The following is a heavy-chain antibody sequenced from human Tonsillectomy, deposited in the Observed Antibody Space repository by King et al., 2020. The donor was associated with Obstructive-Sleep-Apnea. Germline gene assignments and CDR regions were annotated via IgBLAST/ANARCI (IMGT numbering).Heavy chain of an antibody. CDR2: ISSSSSYI. V-gene: IGHV3-21*01. Sequence: VQLVESGGGLVKPGGSLRLSCAASGFTFSSYSMNWVRQAPGKGLEWVSSISSSSSYIYYADSVKGRFTISRDNAKNSLYLQMKSLRAEDPAVYYCASWSSMGAGNYWGQGTLVTVSS. CDR3: ASWSSMGAGNY. J-gene: IGHJ4*02. D-gene: IGHD1-26*01. CDR1: GFTFSSYS.